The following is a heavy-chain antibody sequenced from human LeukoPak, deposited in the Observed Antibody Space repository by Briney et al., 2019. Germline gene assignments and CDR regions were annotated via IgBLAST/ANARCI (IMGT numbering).Heavy chain of an antibody. CDR1: GYTFTVYY. CDR3: ARDAHNGYEFHDWFDP. J-gene: IGHJ5*02. D-gene: IGHD5-12*01. Sequence: ASVKVSCKASGYTFTVYYIHWVRQAPGQGLEWMGWINPNSGGTKYAQKFQGRVTMTTDTSISTAYMEMSRLTSDDTAVYYCARDAHNGYEFHDWFDPWGQGALVTVSS. V-gene: IGHV1-2*02. CDR2: INPNSGGT.